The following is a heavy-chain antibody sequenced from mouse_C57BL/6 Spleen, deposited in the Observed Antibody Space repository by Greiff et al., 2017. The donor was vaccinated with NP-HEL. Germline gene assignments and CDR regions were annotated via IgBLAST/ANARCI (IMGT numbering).Heavy chain of an antibody. J-gene: IGHJ4*01. Sequence: QVQLQQSGAELVRPGASVTLSCKASGYTFTDYEMHWVKQTPVHGLEWIGAIDPETGGTAYNQKFKGKAILTADKSSSTAYMELRSLTSEDSAVYYCTRDDSRDYAMDYWGQGTSVTVSS. CDR3: TRDDSRDYAMDY. V-gene: IGHV1-15*01. CDR1: GYTFTDYE. D-gene: IGHD2-4*01. CDR2: IDPETGGT.